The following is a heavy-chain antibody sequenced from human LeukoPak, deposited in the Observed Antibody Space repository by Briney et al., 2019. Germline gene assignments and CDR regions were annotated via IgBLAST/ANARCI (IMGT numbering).Heavy chain of an antibody. Sequence: GGSLRLSCAASGFTVSSYYMSWVRQAPGKGLVWVSRIDSDGKSTNYADSVKGRFTISRDNAKNTLYLQMNSLRVEDTAVYYCVRDKEVVTGIGWFDPWGQGTLVTVSS. CDR1: GFTVSSYY. V-gene: IGHV3-74*01. CDR3: VRDKEVVTGIGWFDP. J-gene: IGHJ5*02. D-gene: IGHD2-21*02. CDR2: IDSDGKST.